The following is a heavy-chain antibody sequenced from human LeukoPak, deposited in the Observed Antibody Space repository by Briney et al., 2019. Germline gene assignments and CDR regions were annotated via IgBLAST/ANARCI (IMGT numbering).Heavy chain of an antibody. Sequence: PSETLSLTCAVYGGSFSGYYWSWICQPPGKGLEWIGEINHSGSTNYNPSLKSRVTISVDTSKNQFSLKLSSATAADTAVYYCARLFWGCSSTSCGDYWGQGTLVTVSS. V-gene: IGHV4-34*01. J-gene: IGHJ4*02. CDR3: ARLFWGCSSTSCGDY. CDR1: GGSFSGYY. CDR2: INHSGST. D-gene: IGHD2-2*01.